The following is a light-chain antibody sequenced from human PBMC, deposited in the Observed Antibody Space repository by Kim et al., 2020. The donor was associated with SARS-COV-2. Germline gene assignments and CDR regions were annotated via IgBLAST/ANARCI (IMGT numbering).Light chain of an antibody. CDR3: CSYAGSWV. J-gene: IGLJ3*02. Sequence: SPGQSVTISCTGTSSDVGGYNYVSWYQQHPGKAPKLMIYDVSKRPSGVPDHFSGSKSGNTASLTISGLQAEDEADYYCCSYAGSWVFGGGTQLTVL. V-gene: IGLV2-11*01. CDR1: SSDVGGYNY. CDR2: DVS.